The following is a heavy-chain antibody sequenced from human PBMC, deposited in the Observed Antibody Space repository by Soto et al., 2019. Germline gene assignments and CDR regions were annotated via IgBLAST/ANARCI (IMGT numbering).Heavy chain of an antibody. J-gene: IGHJ6*03. CDR3: ARITIFGVVQYYYYFYFMDV. CDR2: ISAYNGNT. V-gene: IGHV1-18*01. Sequence: QVQLVQSGAEVKKPGASVKVSCKASGYTFTSYGISWVRQAPGQGLEWMGWISAYNGNTNYAQKLQGRVTMTTDTSKSTAYMVLRSLRSDDKAVYYCARITIFGVVQYYYYFYFMDVWGKGTTGTVSS. CDR1: GYTFTSYG. D-gene: IGHD3-3*01.